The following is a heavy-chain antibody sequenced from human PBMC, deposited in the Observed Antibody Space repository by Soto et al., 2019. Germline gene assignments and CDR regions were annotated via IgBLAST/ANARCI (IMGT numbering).Heavy chain of an antibody. Sequence: SETLSLTCAVYGGSFSGYYWSWIRQPPGKGLEWIGEINHSGSTNYNPSLKSRVTISVDTSKNQFSLKLSSVTAADTAVYYCARTSVLRFLEWLPQGVFDYWGQGTLVTVPQ. J-gene: IGHJ4*02. D-gene: IGHD3-3*01. V-gene: IGHV4-34*01. CDR2: INHSGST. CDR3: ARTSVLRFLEWLPQGVFDY. CDR1: GGSFSGYY.